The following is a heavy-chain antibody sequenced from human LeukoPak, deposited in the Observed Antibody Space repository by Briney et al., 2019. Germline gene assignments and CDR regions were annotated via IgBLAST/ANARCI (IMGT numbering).Heavy chain of an antibody. V-gene: IGHV1-69*05. CDR2: IIPIFGTA. D-gene: IGHD6-6*01. Sequence: SVKVSCKASGGTFSSYAISWVRQAPGQGLEWMGGIIPIFGTANYAQKFQSRVTITTDESTSTAYMELSSLRSEDTAVYYCAREQEYSSSFSDYYYYMDVWGKGTTVTVSS. J-gene: IGHJ6*03. CDR1: GGTFSSYA. CDR3: AREQEYSSSFSDYYYYMDV.